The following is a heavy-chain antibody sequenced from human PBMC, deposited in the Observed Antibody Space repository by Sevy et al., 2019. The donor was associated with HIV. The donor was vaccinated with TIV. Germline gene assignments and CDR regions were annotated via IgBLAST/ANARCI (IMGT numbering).Heavy chain of an antibody. Sequence: GGSLRLSCAASGFTFSGYAMHWVRQTPGEGLEWVAVISDDGSNKYYADSVKGRFTISRDYSKNTLFLQMNSLKAEDMAVYYCARAGDYGDYHFDYWGQGTLVTVSS. CDR2: ISDDGSNK. D-gene: IGHD4-17*01. CDR1: GFTFSGYA. V-gene: IGHV3-30-3*01. CDR3: ARAGDYGDYHFDY. J-gene: IGHJ4*02.